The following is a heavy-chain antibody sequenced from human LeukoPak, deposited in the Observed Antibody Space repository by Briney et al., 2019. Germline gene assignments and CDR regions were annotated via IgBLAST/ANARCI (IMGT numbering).Heavy chain of an antibody. CDR3: ARDRINLFDY. Sequence: GGSLRFSCAASGFTFSSYGMHWVRQAPGKGLEWVAVIWFDGSKKYYADSVKGRFTISRDDPKNTLYLQMNSLRAEDTAVYFCARDRINLFDYWGQGALVTVSS. CDR1: GFTFSSYG. CDR2: IWFDGSKK. V-gene: IGHV3-33*01. D-gene: IGHD1-14*01. J-gene: IGHJ4*02.